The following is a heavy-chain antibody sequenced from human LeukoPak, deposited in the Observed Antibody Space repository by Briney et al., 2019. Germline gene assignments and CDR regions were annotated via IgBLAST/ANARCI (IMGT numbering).Heavy chain of an antibody. J-gene: IGHJ5*02. CDR3: ARDGLGAAAGPKSFLFDP. Sequence: SETLSLTCTVSGDSISSYYWSWIRQPPGKGLEWIGYIYYSGSTNYNPSLKSRVTISVDTSKNQISLKLSSVTAADTAVYYCARDGLGAAAGPKSFLFDPWGQGTLVTVSS. V-gene: IGHV4-59*12. D-gene: IGHD6-13*01. CDR2: IYYSGST. CDR1: GDSISSYY.